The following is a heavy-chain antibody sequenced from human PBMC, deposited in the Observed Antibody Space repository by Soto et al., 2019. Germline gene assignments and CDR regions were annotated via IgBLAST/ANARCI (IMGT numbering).Heavy chain of an antibody. CDR2: INSDGTST. CDR1: GFTFNNYC. Sequence: EVQLVESGGGLVQPGGSLRLSCAASGFTFNNYCMHWVRQVPGKGLVWVSRINSDGTSTTYADSVKGRFTISRDNAKNTLYLQMNSLRAEDTAVYYCASHHCRGGSCYGGDAFDIWGQGTMVTVSS. J-gene: IGHJ3*02. CDR3: ASHHCRGGSCYGGDAFDI. V-gene: IGHV3-74*01. D-gene: IGHD2-15*01.